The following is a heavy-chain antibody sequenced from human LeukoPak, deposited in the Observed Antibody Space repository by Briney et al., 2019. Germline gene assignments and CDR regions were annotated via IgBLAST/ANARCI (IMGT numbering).Heavy chain of an antibody. CDR1: GGSISSSSYY. Sequence: PSETLSLTCTVSGGSISSSSYYWAWIRQPPGKGLEWFGSVYYSGSTYYNPSLKSRVTISVDTSKNQFSLKLTSVTAADTAVYYCARRNRYFYDSTAHWYFDLWGRGTLVTVSS. J-gene: IGHJ2*01. CDR3: ARRNRYFYDSTAHWYFDL. CDR2: VYYSGST. V-gene: IGHV4-39*01. D-gene: IGHD3-22*01.